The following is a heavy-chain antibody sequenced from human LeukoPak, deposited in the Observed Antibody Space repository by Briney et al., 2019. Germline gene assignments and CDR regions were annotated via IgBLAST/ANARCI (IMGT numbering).Heavy chain of an antibody. CDR3: AKCFRGYNYVIFDY. J-gene: IGHJ4*02. CDR2: ISGSGGST. Sequence: GGSLRLSCAASGFSFSSYEMNWVRQAPGKGLEGVSYISGSGGSTDYADSVKGRFTISRDNSNNTLYLQMNSLRAEDTAVYYCAKCFRGYNYVIFDYWGQGTLVTVSS. V-gene: IGHV3-23*01. CDR1: GFSFSSYE. D-gene: IGHD5-18*01.